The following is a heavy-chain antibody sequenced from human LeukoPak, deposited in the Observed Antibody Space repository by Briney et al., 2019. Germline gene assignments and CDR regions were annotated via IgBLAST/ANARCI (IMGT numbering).Heavy chain of an antibody. V-gene: IGHV3-21*01. CDR2: ISSSTSYI. CDR3: ARDKYSGYDWMAFDI. CDR1: GITFSSYS. J-gene: IGHJ3*02. Sequence: PGGSLRLSCAASGITFSSYSMNWVRPAPGKGLEWVSSISSSTSYIYYADSVKGRFTISRDNAKNSVYLQMNSLRAEDTAVYYCARDKYSGYDWMAFDIWGQGTMVTVSS. D-gene: IGHD5-12*01.